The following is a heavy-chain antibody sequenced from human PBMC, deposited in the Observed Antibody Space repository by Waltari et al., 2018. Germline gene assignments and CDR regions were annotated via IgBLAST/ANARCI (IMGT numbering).Heavy chain of an antibody. Sequence: QLQLQESGPGLVKPSETLSLTCPVSGDSISSSSYSWGWIRKPPGKGPEWIGSFYYSGSTYYNPSLKSRVTISVDTSKNQFSLKLSSVTAADPAVYYCARQGGIAAAGNWFDPWGQGTLVTVSS. CDR2: FYYSGST. V-gene: IGHV4-39*01. D-gene: IGHD6-13*01. CDR1: GDSISSSSYS. CDR3: ARQGGIAAAGNWFDP. J-gene: IGHJ5*02.